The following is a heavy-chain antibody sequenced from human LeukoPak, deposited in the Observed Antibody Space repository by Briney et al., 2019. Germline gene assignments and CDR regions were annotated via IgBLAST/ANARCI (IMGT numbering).Heavy chain of an antibody. CDR2: IYPGDSDT. CDR1: GYRFTSYW. J-gene: IGHJ6*02. Sequence: GESLKISCKGSGYRFTSYWIGGVRQMPGKGLEWMGIIYPGDSDTRYSPSFQGQVNISADKSISTANLQWSSLKASDTAMYYCARSARLYYYYYGMDVWGQGTTVTVSS. CDR3: ARSARLYYYYYGMDV. V-gene: IGHV5-51*01.